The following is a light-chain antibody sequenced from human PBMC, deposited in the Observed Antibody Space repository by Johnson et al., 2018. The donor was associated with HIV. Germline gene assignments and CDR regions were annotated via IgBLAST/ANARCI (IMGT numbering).Light chain of an antibody. J-gene: IGLJ1*01. CDR2: DNN. V-gene: IGLV1-51*01. CDR3: ETWDSSLSAHYV. Sequence: QSVLTQPPSVSAAPGQKVTISCSGSSSNIGNNYVSWYQQLPGTAPKLLIYDNNQRPSGIPDRFSGSKSGTSATLGITGLQTGDEADYYCETWDSSLSAHYVFGTGTKITVL. CDR1: SSNIGNNY.